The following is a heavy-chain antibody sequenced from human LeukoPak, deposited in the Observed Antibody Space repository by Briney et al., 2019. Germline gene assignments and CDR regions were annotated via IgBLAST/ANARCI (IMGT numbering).Heavy chain of an antibody. V-gene: IGHV4-34*01. CDR3: ARVIAVAGTFDY. J-gene: IGHJ4*02. CDR2: INHSGST. CDR1: GGSFSGYY. D-gene: IGHD6-19*01. Sequence: PSGTLSLTCAVYGGSFSGYYWSWIRQPPGKGLEWIGEINHSGSTNYNPSLKSRVTISVDTSKNQFSLKLSSVTAADTAVYYCARVIAVAGTFDYWGQGTLVTVSS.